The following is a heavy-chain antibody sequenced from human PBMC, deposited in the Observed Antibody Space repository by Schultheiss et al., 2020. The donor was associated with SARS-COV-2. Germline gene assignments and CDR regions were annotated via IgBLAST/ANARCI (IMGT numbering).Heavy chain of an antibody. V-gene: IGHV4-31*03. J-gene: IGHJ4*02. CDR1: GGSISSSSYY. CDR2: IYYSGST. CDR3: ARGGSSSSRVDY. Sequence: SQTLSLTCTVSGGSISSSSYYWSWIRQPPGKGLEWIGYIYYSGSTYYNPSLKSRVTISVDTSKNQFSLKLSSVTAADTAVYYCARGGSSSSRVDYWGQGTLVTVSS. D-gene: IGHD6-6*01.